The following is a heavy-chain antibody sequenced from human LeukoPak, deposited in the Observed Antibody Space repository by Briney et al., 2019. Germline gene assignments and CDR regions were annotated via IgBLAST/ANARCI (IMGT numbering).Heavy chain of an antibody. CDR2: ISSSSSYI. CDR1: GFTFSSYS. V-gene: IGHV3-21*01. CDR3: ARGIAVAGTETYYYGMDV. Sequence: GGSLRLSCAASGFTFSSYSMNWVRQAPGKGLGWVSSISSSSSYIYYADSVKGRFTISGDNAKNSLYLQMNSLRAEDTAVYYCARGIAVAGTETYYYGMDVWGQGTTVTVSS. D-gene: IGHD6-19*01. J-gene: IGHJ6*02.